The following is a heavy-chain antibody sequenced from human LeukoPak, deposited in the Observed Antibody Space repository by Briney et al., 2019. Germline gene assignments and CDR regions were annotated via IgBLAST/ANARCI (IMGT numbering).Heavy chain of an antibody. Sequence: PSVNLSCKASGGTFSSYAISWVRQAPGQGLEWMGGIIPIFGTANYAQKFQGRVTITADESTSTAYMELSSLRSEDTAVYYCAREVITFGGVIVRTYYFDYWGQGTLVTVSS. D-gene: IGHD3-16*02. J-gene: IGHJ4*02. CDR3: AREVITFGGVIVRTYYFDY. CDR1: GGTFSSYA. CDR2: IIPIFGTA. V-gene: IGHV1-69*13.